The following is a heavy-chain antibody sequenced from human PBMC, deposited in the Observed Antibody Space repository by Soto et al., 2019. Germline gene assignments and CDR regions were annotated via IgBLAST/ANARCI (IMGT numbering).Heavy chain of an antibody. CDR1: GGTFSSYA. J-gene: IGHJ6*02. Sequence: EASVKVSCKASGGTFSSYAISWVRQAPGQGLEWMGGIIPIFGTANYAQKFQGRVTITADESTSTAYMELSSLRSEDTAVYYCARAPDRYDYVWSVWGQGTTVTVSS. D-gene: IGHD3-16*01. CDR3: ARAPDRYDYVWSV. V-gene: IGHV1-69*13. CDR2: IIPIFGTA.